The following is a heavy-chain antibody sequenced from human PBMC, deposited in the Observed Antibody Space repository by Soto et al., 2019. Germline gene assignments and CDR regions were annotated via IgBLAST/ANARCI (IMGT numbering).Heavy chain of an antibody. J-gene: IGHJ5*02. Sequence: PSETLSLTCIVSGGSLSSGDYYWSWLRQHTGKGLEWIGYITYSGSTYYNPSLKSRVTISIDTSNNQFSLKLNSVTAADTAVYYCARDDWADKDRFDPWGQGTLVTVSS. D-gene: IGHD2-21*01. CDR1: GGSLSSGDYY. V-gene: IGHV4-31*03. CDR3: ARDDWADKDRFDP. CDR2: ITYSGST.